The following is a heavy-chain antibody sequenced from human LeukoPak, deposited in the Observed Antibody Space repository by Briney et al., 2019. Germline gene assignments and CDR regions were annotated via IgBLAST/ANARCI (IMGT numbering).Heavy chain of an antibody. Sequence: GGSLRLSCAASGFTFSSYAMSWVRQAPGKGLEWVSAFGCCGGSTYYADSVKGRFTLYRDNSKNTLYLQMNSLRAEDTAVYYCAKDSRFDIAVAGTDFDYWGQGTLVTVSS. J-gene: IGHJ4*02. CDR3: AKDSRFDIAVAGTDFDY. V-gene: IGHV3-23*01. D-gene: IGHD6-19*01. CDR2: FGCCGGST. CDR1: GFTFSSYA.